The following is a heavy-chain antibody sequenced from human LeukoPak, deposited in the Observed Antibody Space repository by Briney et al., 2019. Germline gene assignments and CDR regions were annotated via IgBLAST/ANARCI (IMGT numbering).Heavy chain of an antibody. J-gene: IGHJ4*02. CDR1: GGSISSSSYY. CDR2: IYYSGIT. V-gene: IGHV4-39*01. D-gene: IGHD5-12*01. CDR3: ARHRGYSGYDLEYFDY. Sequence: SETLSLTCTVSGGSISSSSYYWGWIRQPPGKGLEWIGSIYYSGITYYNPSLKSRVTISVYTSKNQFSLKLSSVTAADTAVYYCARHRGYSGYDLEYFDYWGQGTLVTVSS.